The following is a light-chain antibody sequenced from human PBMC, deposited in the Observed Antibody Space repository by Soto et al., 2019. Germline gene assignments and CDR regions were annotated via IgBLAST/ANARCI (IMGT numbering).Light chain of an antibody. CDR2: AAS. J-gene: IGKJ5*01. CDR3: QQYGRSPIT. V-gene: IGKV3-20*01. CDR1: QSVSSN. Sequence: IVLTQSPGTLSLSPGERATLSCRASQSVSSNLACYQQNHGQAPRLLIYAASDRPTGIPDRFSGSGSGTDFTLTISRLEPEDFAVYYCQQYGRSPITFGLGTRLEIK.